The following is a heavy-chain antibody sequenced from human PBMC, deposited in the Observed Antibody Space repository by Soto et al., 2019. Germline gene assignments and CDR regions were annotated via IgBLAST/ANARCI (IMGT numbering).Heavy chain of an antibody. CDR2: IYYSGST. V-gene: IGHV4-31*03. CDR3: AREVTSGGGVDY. J-gene: IGHJ4*02. CDR1: GGSISSGGYY. Sequence: SETLSLTCTVSGGSISSGGYYWSWIRQHPGKGLEWIGYIYYSGSTYYNPSLKSRVTISVDTSKNQFSLKLSSVTAADTAVYYCAREVTSGGGVDYWGQGTLVTVSS. D-gene: IGHD3-10*01.